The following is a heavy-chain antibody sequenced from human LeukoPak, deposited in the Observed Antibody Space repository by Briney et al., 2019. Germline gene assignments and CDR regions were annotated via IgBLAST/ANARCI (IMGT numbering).Heavy chain of an antibody. CDR1: GYTFIDYY. Sequence: GASVKVSCKASGYTFIDYYIHWVRQAPGQGLEWMGCIDPHSGGTKYEQKLQGRVTMTRDTSINTAYMELSRLRSDDTAVFYCVREYYDSSGTKYAFDLWGRGTMVTVSS. D-gene: IGHD3-22*01. CDR3: VREYYDSSGTKYAFDL. CDR2: IDPHSGGT. V-gene: IGHV1-2*02. J-gene: IGHJ3*01.